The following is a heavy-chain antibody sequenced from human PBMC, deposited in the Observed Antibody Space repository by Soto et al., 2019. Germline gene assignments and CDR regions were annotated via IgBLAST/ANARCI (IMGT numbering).Heavy chain of an antibody. J-gene: IGHJ4*02. CDR2: IHYSGST. CDR1: GGSISGSY. CDR3: TKYRRTDAEGYSFDY. Sequence: SETRSRIWSVSGGSISGSYWSGRRQTPGKVLEWVGYIHYSGSTNYNPALKSRVTMSVDSAKNQFSLQLSSVTAADTAVYFCTKYRRTDAEGYSFDYWGQGALVTVSS. V-gene: IGHV4-59*01. D-gene: IGHD2-15*01.